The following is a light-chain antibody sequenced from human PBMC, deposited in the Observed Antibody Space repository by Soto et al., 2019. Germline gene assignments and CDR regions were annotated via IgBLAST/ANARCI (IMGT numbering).Light chain of an antibody. CDR3: GSWDSRLSAYG. J-gene: IGLJ1*01. CDR2: DDN. V-gene: IGLV1-51*01. CDR1: SSNIGGNS. Sequence: QSVLTHPPSVSAAPGQKVTISCSGSSSNIGGNSVSWYQQLPGTAPKLLIYDDNKRPSGIPDRFSGAKSGTSATLGITGFQTGDEADYYCGSWDSRLSAYGLGNGTKVTVL.